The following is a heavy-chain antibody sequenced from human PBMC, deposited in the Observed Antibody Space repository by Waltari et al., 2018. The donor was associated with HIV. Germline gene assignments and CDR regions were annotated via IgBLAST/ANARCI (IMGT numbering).Heavy chain of an antibody. CDR2: IYHSGST. CDR3: ARVPVVVGPDSFDI. Sequence: QLQLQESGSGLVKPSQTLSLTCAVSGGSISSGGYSWSWIRQPPGKGLKWIGYIYHSGSTYYIPSLKSRVTISVDRSKNQFSLKLSSVTAADTAVYYCARVPVVVGPDSFDIWGQGTMVTVSS. D-gene: IGHD3-22*01. J-gene: IGHJ3*02. CDR1: GGSISSGGYS. V-gene: IGHV4-30-2*01.